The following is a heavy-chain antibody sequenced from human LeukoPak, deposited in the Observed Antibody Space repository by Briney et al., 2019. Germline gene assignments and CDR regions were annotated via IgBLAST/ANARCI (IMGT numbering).Heavy chain of an antibody. D-gene: IGHD1-26*01. V-gene: IGHV3-48*01. Sequence: PGGSLRLSCAASGFTFSSYSMKWFRQAPGKGLEWVSYISSSSSIIYYADSVKGRFTVSRDNAKNSLYLQMNSLRAEDTAVYYCAGTDSGSYSRWFDYWGQGTLVTVSS. CDR1: GFTFSSYS. CDR2: ISSSSSII. J-gene: IGHJ4*02. CDR3: AGTDSGSYSRWFDY.